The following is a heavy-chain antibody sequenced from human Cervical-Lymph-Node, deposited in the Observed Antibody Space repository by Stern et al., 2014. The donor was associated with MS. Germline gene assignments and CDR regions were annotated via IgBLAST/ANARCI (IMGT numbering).Heavy chain of an antibody. CDR3: SRDDRSGYSQYSFDY. V-gene: IGHV3-49*03. CDR2: IRTRAYGGTT. CDR1: GFTFGDYA. J-gene: IGHJ4*02. D-gene: IGHD3-22*01. Sequence: EVQLVESGGDLVQPGRSLRLSCTASGFTFGDYAMIWFRQAPGKGLEWVGFIRTRAYGGTTEYAASVKGRFTISRDDSKSIAYLQMNSLKAEDTAVYYCSRDDRSGYSQYSFDYWGQGTLVTVSS.